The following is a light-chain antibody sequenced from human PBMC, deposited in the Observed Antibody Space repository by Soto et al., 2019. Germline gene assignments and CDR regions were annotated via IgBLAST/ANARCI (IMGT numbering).Light chain of an antibody. CDR1: SGHSGYI. CDR2: LEGSGNY. J-gene: IGLJ2*01. V-gene: IGLV4-60*03. CDR3: ETSVSKKLLV. Sequence: QSVLTQSSSASASLGSSVKLTCTLSSGHSGYIIAWHQQQPGKAPRFLMKLEGSGNYNKGSGVPDRFSGSSSGADSYLPIYSPVSEGEDDYYWETSVSKKLLVLSGRTKVTVL.